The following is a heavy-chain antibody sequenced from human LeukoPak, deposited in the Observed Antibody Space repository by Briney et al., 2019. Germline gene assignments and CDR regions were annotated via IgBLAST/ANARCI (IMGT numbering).Heavy chain of an antibody. Sequence: GGSLRLSCAASGFTFSDYYMSWVRQAPGKGLEWVSVIYSGGSTYYADSVKGRFTISRDNSKNTLYLQMNSLRAEDTAVYYCARDVIDYWGQGTLVTVSS. CDR2: IYSGGST. J-gene: IGHJ4*02. CDR3: ARDVIDY. V-gene: IGHV3-66*01. CDR1: GFTFSDYY.